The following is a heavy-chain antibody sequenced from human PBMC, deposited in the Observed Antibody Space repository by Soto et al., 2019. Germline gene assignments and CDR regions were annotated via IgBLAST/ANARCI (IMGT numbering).Heavy chain of an antibody. CDR2: ISYGGSV. Sequence: QLQLQESGPGLVKPSETLSLTCSVSGYSLTSSRYYWGWIRQPPGRGLEWIGAISYGGSVYYNPSLNSRVTTSVDTSKSQFSLKLTSVTAADTAIYYCARQIRKGTTMRGVDYWGQGILVTVSS. CDR1: GYSLTSSRYY. CDR3: ARQIRKGTTMRGVDY. J-gene: IGHJ4*02. D-gene: IGHD4-4*01. V-gene: IGHV4-39*01.